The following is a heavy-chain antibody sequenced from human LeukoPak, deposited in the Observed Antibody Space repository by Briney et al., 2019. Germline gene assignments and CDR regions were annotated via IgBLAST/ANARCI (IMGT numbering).Heavy chain of an antibody. J-gene: IGHJ5*02. V-gene: IGHV4-31*03. D-gene: IGHD2-15*01. Sequence: NPSETLSLPCTVSGGSISSGGYYWSWIRRHPGKGLEWIGYIYYSGSTYYNPSLKSRVTISVDTSKNQFSLKLSSVTAADPAVYFCARAVVVVAIIQIWFDPWGQGTLVTVPS. CDR3: ARAVVVVAIIQIWFDP. CDR1: GGSISSGGYY. CDR2: IYYSGST.